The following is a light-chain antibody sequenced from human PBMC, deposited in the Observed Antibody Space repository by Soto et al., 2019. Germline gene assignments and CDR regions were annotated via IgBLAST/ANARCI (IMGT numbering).Light chain of an antibody. CDR3: SSHTSGDTRV. V-gene: IGLV2-14*01. CDR2: EVT. J-gene: IGLJ1*01. CDR1: SSDVGGYDY. Sequence: QSALTQPASVSGSPGQSIAISCTGTSSDVGGYDYVSWYQQHPDKAPKLIIYEVTKRPSGVSNRFSGSKSGNTASLTTSGLQPDDEADYYCSSHTSGDTRVFGSGTKLTVL.